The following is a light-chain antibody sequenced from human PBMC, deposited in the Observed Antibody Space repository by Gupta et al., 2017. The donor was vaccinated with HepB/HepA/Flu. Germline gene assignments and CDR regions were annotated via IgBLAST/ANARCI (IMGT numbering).Light chain of an antibody. V-gene: IGLV2-14*01. Sequence: QSALTPPASVSGSPGQSITISCTGPSSNVGGYNYVCWYQKHPRNAPKLMIYDVSNRPSGVSTRFAGSKSGNTASLTISGLQAEDEAGYYCSSYTSSSTSVVFGGGTKRTVL. CDR1: SSNVGGYNY. J-gene: IGLJ2*01. CDR2: DVS. CDR3: SSYTSSSTSVV.